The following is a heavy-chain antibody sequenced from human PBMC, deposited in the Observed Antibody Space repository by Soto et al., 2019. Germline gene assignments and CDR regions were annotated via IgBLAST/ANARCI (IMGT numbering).Heavy chain of an antibody. J-gene: IGHJ4*02. V-gene: IGHV4-39*01. CDR3: ARGTGSYSPLRY. Sequence: QLQLQESGPGLVKPSETLSLTCTVSGGSISSSSYYWGWIRQPPGKGLEWIGSIYYSGSTYYNPSLKSRVTISVDTSKNQFSLKLSSVTAADTAVYYCARGTGSYSPLRYWGQGTLVTVSS. CDR1: GGSISSSSYY. CDR2: IYYSGST. D-gene: IGHD1-26*01.